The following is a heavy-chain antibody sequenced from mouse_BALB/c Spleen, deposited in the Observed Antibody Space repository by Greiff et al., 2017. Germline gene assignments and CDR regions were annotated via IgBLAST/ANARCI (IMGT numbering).Heavy chain of an antibody. Sequence: VQLQQSGPELVKPGASVKMSCKASGYTFTSYVMHWVKQKPGQGLEWIGYINPYNDGTKYNEKFKGKATLTSDKSSSTAYMELSSLTSEDSAVYYCARVSTMITTWAMDYWGQGTSVTVSS. CDR2: INPYNDGT. CDR1: GYTFTSYV. J-gene: IGHJ4*01. D-gene: IGHD2-4*01. CDR3: ARVSTMITTWAMDY. V-gene: IGHV1-14*01.